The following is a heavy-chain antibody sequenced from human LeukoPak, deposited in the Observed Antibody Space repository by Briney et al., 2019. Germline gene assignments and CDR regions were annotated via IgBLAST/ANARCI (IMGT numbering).Heavy chain of an antibody. CDR3: ARVTSLTGTIFDS. J-gene: IGHJ4*02. V-gene: IGHV3-74*01. CDR1: GFTFSSCW. D-gene: IGHD1-7*01. Sequence: GGSLRLSCAASGFTFSSCWMHWVRQDPGKGLVWVARINSDGSSTSYADSVKGRFTISRDNAKNTLYLQMSSLRVEDTAVYYRARVTSLTGTIFDSWGQGTLVTVSS. CDR2: INSDGSST.